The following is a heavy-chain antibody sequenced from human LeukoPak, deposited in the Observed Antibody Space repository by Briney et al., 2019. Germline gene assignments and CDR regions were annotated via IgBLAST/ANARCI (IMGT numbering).Heavy chain of an antibody. J-gene: IGHJ3*02. Sequence: SQTLSLTCAISGDSVSSTTTAWNWIRQSPSRGLEWLGRTYYTSKWITDYAVSVKGRITVNPNTSNNQFSLQLNSVTPEDTAVYYCARHGSSGDSETFDIWGQGTMVTVSS. D-gene: IGHD2-15*01. CDR1: GDSVSSTTTA. CDR3: ARHGSSGDSETFDI. V-gene: IGHV6-1*01. CDR2: TYYTSKWIT.